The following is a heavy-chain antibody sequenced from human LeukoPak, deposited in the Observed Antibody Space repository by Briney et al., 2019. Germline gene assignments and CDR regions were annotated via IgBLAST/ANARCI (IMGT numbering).Heavy chain of an antibody. CDR2: IYYSGST. D-gene: IGHD3-10*01. Sequence: SETLSLTCTVSGGSISSSSYYWGWIRQPPGKGLEWIGSIYYSGSTYYNPSLKSRVTISVDTSKNQFSLKLSSVTAADTAVYYCARVHGSGSYWHAFDIWGQGTMVTVSS. J-gene: IGHJ3*02. CDR3: ARVHGSGSYWHAFDI. CDR1: GGSISSSSYY. V-gene: IGHV4-39*07.